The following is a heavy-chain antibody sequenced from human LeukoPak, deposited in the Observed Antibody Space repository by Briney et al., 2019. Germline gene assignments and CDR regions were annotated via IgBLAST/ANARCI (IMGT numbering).Heavy chain of an antibody. D-gene: IGHD6-13*01. CDR1: GFTFSSYA. V-gene: IGHV3-23*01. CDR2: ISGSGGST. Sequence: PGGSLRLSCAASGFTFSSYAMSWVRQAPGKGLEWVSAISGSGGSTYYADSVKGRFTNSRDNSKNTLYLQMNSLRAEDTAVYYCAKVISSSWYEPFDYWGQGTLVTASS. CDR3: AKVISSSWYEPFDY. J-gene: IGHJ4*02.